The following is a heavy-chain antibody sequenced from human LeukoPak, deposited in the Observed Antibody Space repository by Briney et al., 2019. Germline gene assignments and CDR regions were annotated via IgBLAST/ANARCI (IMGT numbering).Heavy chain of an antibody. V-gene: IGHV4-39*01. CDR2: IYYSGST. D-gene: IGHD4-23*01. CDR3: TSRDYGGPIQQ. Sequence: SETLSLTCTVSGGSISSSSHYWGWIRQPPGKGLEWIGSIYYSGSTYYNPSLNSRVTLSVDTSKNQFSLRLSSVTAADTAVYYCTSRDYGGPIQQWGQGTLVTVSS. J-gene: IGHJ1*01. CDR1: GGSISSSSHY.